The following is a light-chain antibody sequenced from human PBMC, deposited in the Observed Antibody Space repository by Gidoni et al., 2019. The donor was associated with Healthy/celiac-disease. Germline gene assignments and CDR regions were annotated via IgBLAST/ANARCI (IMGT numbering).Light chain of an antibody. CDR1: QSISSY. V-gene: IGKV1-39*01. CDR2: SAS. CDR3: QQSYSTPYT. Sequence: DIQMTQSPSSLSAPVGDRVTTVCRASQSISSYLNWYQQKPGKAPKFLIYSASSLQSGVPSRFSGSGSGTDFTLTISSLQPEDFATYYCQQSYSTPYTFGQGTKLEIK. J-gene: IGKJ2*01.